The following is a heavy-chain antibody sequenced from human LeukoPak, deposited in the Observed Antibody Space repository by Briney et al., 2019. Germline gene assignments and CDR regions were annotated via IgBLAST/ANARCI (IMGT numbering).Heavy chain of an antibody. J-gene: IGHJ5*02. D-gene: IGHD4-17*01. CDR2: IIPIFGTA. CDR3: ARARDYGDYVIGRWFDP. V-gene: IGHV1-69*01. Sequence: ASVKVSCKASGGTFSSYAISWVRQAPGQGLEWMGGIIPIFGTANCAQKFQGRVTITADESTSTAYMELSSLRSEDTAVYYCARARDYGDYVIGRWFDPWGQGTLVTVSS. CDR1: GGTFSSYA.